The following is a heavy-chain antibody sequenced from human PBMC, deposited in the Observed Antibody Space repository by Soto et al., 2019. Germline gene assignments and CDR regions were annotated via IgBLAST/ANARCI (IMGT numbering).Heavy chain of an antibody. J-gene: IGHJ5*02. CDR2: IYYSGST. CDR1: GSSISSYY. Sequence: SETLSLTCTVSGSSISSYYWSWIRQPPGRGLEWIGYIYYSGSTNYNPSLKSRVTISVDTSKNQFSLKLSSVTAADTAVYYCARGGSSWYNWFDPWGQGTLVTVSS. D-gene: IGHD6-13*01. V-gene: IGHV4-59*01. CDR3: ARGGSSWYNWFDP.